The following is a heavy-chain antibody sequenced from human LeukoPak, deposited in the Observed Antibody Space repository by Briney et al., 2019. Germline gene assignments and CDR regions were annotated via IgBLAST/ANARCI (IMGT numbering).Heavy chain of an antibody. V-gene: IGHV1-69*05. D-gene: IGHD2-21*02. CDR2: IIPIFGTV. CDR1: GGTFSSYA. Sequence: SVKVSCKASGGTFSSYAISWVRQAPGQGLEWMGGIIPIFGTVNYAQKFQGRVTITTDESTSTAYMELSSLRSEDTAVYYCAREGSMTAAFDYWGQGTLVTVSS. J-gene: IGHJ4*02. CDR3: AREGSMTAAFDY.